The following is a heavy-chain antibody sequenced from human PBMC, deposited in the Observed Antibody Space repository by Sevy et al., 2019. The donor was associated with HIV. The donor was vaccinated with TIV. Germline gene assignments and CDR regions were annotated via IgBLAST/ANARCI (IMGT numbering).Heavy chain of an antibody. CDR2: IIPILGTT. D-gene: IGHD3-9*01. V-gene: IGHV1-69*13. J-gene: IGHJ6*02. Sequence: ASVKVSCKASGGTFSFYGVSWVRQAPGQGLEWMAGIIPILGTTRYAQKFQGRVTITADESTSTAYMELSSLRSEDTAVYYCARGGPDDILTHYGLDVWRQGTTVTVSS. CDR3: ARGGPDDILTHYGLDV. CDR1: GGTFSFYG.